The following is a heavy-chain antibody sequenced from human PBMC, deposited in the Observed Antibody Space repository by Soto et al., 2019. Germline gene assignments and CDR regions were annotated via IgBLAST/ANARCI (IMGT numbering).Heavy chain of an antibody. J-gene: IGHJ4*02. CDR1: GLIFSSNA. Sequence: QVQLVQSGAEVKKPGSSVKVSCQASGLIFSSNAISWVRQAPGQGLEWMGGILPIFDTTHYAQKFQGRVTITADESTSTAYMELSSLQSDYTALYSCATGGRGYSSAHRFDLEYWCQGNGVSVSS. CDR2: ILPIFDTT. CDR3: ATGGRGYSSAHRFDLEY. V-gene: IGHV1-69*01. D-gene: IGHD5-18*01.